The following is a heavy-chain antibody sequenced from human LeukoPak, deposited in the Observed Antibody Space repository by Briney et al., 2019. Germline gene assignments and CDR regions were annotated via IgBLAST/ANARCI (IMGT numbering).Heavy chain of an antibody. CDR2: ISSSSSYI. J-gene: IGHJ5*02. CDR3: ARASYYYDSSGYSP. D-gene: IGHD3-22*01. Sequence: GGSLRLSCVASGFTFSSYSMNWVRQAPGKGLEWVSSISSSSSYIYYADSVKGRFTISRDNAKNSLYLQMNSLRAEDTAVYYCARASYYYDSSGYSPWGQGTLVTVSS. CDR1: GFTFSSYS. V-gene: IGHV3-21*01.